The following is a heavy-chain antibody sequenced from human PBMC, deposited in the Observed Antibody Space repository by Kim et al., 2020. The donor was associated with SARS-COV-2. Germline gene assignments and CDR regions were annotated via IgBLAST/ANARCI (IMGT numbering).Heavy chain of an antibody. CDR3: TGDGYQCW. CDR2: IFGGGRST. D-gene: IGHD1-1*01. CDR1: GFTFSNNG. Sequence: GGSLRLSCAASGFTFSNNGMSWVRQAPGKGLEWVAVIFGGGRSTYYADSVKGRFSTSNDNSNNTVYQPKNRLHVEKTAVYYGTGDGYQCWWGQ. V-gene: IGHV3-23*01. J-gene: IGHJ1*01.